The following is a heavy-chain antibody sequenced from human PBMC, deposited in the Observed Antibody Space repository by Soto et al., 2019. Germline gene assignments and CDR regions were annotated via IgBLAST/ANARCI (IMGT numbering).Heavy chain of an antibody. CDR3: ASRATVTTADFDY. V-gene: IGHV4-34*01. CDR2: INHSGST. Sequence: PSETLSLTCAVYGGSFSGYYWSWIRQPPGKGLEWIGEINHSGSTNYNPSLKSRVTISVDTSKNQFSLKLSSVTAADTAVYYCASRATVTTADFDYWGQGTLVTVSS. J-gene: IGHJ4*02. CDR1: GGSFSGYY. D-gene: IGHD4-17*01.